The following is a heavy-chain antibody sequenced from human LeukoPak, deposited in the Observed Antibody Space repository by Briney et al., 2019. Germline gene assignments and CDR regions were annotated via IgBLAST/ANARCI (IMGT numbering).Heavy chain of an antibody. V-gene: IGHV3-21*01. Sequence: RGSLRLSCAASGFTSSSYSMNWVRQAPGKGLEWVSSISSIRSYIYYADSVKGRFTISRDNAKNSLYLQMNSLRAEDTAVYYCARILAEDPGYCGGGSCYLFDYWGQGTLATVSS. CDR2: ISSIRSYI. D-gene: IGHD2-15*01. CDR3: ARILAEDPGYCGGGSCYLFDY. CDR1: GFTSSSYS. J-gene: IGHJ4*02.